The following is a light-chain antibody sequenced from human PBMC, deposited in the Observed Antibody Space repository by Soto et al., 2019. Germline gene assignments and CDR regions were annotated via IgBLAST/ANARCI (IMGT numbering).Light chain of an antibody. CDR2: GAS. V-gene: IGKV3-20*01. CDR1: QSVSSSY. Sequence: EIVLTQSPGTLSLSPGERATLSCRASQSVSSSYLAWYQQRPGQAPRLLIYGASSMATCSPGRFRGSGSGTDCTLTIRRQEPEDFAVYYCQQYGSSPPWTFGQGTKVEIK. CDR3: QQYGSSPPWT. J-gene: IGKJ1*01.